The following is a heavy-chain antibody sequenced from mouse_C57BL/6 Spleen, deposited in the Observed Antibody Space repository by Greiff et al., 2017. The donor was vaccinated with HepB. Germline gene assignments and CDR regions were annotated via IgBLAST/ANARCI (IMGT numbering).Heavy chain of an antibody. V-gene: IGHV1-81*01. CDR2: IYPRSGNT. Sequence: QVQLKQSGAELARPGASVKLSCKASGYTFTSSGISWVKQRTGQGLEWIGEIYPRSGNTYYNEKFKGKATLTADKSSSTAYMELRSLTSEDSAVYFCARSEGNYGGYGDVWGTGTTVTVSS. CDR1: GYTFTSSG. CDR3: ARSEGNYGGYGDV. J-gene: IGHJ1*03. D-gene: IGHD2-1*01.